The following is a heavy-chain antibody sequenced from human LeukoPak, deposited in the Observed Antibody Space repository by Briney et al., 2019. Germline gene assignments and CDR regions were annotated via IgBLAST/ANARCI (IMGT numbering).Heavy chain of an antibody. CDR3: LRGDVRDY. CDR2: IRSSSRTT. J-gene: IGHJ4*02. V-gene: IGHV3-21*01. CDR1: VFTFSRYT. D-gene: IGHD2-21*01. Sequence: PGGALRHSRVASVFTFSRYTMNCVRPPPARGLEWVSSIRSSSRTTYYADSVEGRFTISRDNAKNSLYLQMNSLRAEDTAVYYCLRGDVRDYWGQGTLVTVSS.